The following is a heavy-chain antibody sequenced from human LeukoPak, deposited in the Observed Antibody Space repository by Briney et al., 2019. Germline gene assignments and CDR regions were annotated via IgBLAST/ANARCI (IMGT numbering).Heavy chain of an antibody. CDR2: INHSGST. Sequence: SETLSLTCAVYGGSFSGYYWSWIRQPPGKGLEWIGEINHSGSTNYNPSLKSRVTISVDTSKNQFSLKLSSVTAADTAVYYCARGGTMVRGVIIYYYYYMDVWGKGTTVTVSS. CDR1: GGSFSGYY. J-gene: IGHJ6*03. CDR3: ARGGTMVRGVIIYYYYYMDV. D-gene: IGHD3-10*01. V-gene: IGHV4-34*01.